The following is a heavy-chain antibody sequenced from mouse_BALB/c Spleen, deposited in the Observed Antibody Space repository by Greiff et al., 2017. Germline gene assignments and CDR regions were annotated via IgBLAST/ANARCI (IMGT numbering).Heavy chain of an antibody. CDR1: GYTFTSYW. D-gene: IGHD2-2*01. CDR2: IDPSDSYT. CDR3: ASHYGLFDY. Sequence: VQLQQPGAELVKPGASVKLSCKASGYTFTSYWMHWVKQRPGQGLEWIGEIDPSDSYTNYNQKFKGKATLTVDKSSSTAYMQLSSLTSEDSAVYYCASHYGLFDYWGQGTTLTVSS. J-gene: IGHJ2*01. V-gene: IGHV1-69*02.